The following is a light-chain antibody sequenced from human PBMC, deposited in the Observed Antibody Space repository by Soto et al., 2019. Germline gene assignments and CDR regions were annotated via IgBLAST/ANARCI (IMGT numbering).Light chain of an antibody. CDR3: QQYGRSSWT. Sequence: EIVLTQSPVTLSLSPLERATPSCMASQSVSSSYLAWYQQKPGQAPRLLIYGASSRATGIPDRFSGSGSGTDFTLTISRLEPEDFAVYYCQQYGRSSWTFGQGTKVDIK. CDR1: QSVSSSY. V-gene: IGKV3-20*01. J-gene: IGKJ1*01. CDR2: GAS.